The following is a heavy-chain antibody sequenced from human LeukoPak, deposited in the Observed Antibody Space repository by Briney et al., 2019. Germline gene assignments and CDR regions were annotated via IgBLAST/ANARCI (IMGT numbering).Heavy chain of an antibody. CDR3: ARVASYAFDI. CDR1: GFTFSSYL. J-gene: IGHJ3*02. D-gene: IGHD6-6*01. Sequence: GGSLRLSCAASGFTFSSYLMSWVRQAPGKGLEWVANIKQDGSERYYVDSLKGQFTISRDNAKNSLYLQMNSLRAEDTAVYYCARVASYAFDIWGQGTMVTVSS. V-gene: IGHV3-7*01. CDR2: IKQDGSER.